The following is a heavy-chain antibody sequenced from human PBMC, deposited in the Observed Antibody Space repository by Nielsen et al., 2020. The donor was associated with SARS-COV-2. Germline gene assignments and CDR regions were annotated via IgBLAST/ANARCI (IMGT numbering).Heavy chain of an antibody. CDR2: IYYSGST. J-gene: IGHJ3*02. D-gene: IGHD4-17*01. CDR3: ARDRLREHAFDI. CDR1: GGSISSYY. V-gene: IGHV4-59*12. Sequence: SETLSLTCTVSGGSISSYYWSWIRQPPGKGLEWIGYIYYSGSTNYNPSLKSRVTISVDTSKNQFSLKLSSVTAADTAVYYCARDRLREHAFDIWGQGTMVTVSS.